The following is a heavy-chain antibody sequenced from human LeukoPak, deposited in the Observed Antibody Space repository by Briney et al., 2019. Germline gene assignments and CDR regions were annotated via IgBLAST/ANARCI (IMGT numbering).Heavy chain of an antibody. Sequence: PGRSLRLSCAASGLAFSTYPMYWVRQAPGKGLEWVALLSFEGTTEHYSDSVKGRFTTSRDNSRNTLFLQMNSLRAEDTAVYYCAKIPSSWYYFDQWGQGTLVTVSS. V-gene: IGHV3-30-3*02. CDR1: GLAFSTYP. CDR2: LSFEGTTE. CDR3: AKIPSSWYYFDQ. J-gene: IGHJ4*02. D-gene: IGHD6-13*01.